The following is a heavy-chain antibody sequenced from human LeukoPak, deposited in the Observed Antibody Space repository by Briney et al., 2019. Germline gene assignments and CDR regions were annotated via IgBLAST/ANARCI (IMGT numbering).Heavy chain of an antibody. D-gene: IGHD3-10*01. CDR1: GGSISSYY. V-gene: IGHV4-59*01. Sequence: SETLSLTCTVSGGSISSYYWSWIRQPPGKGLEWIGYIYYSGSTSYNPSLKSRVTISVDTSKNQFSLKLSSVTAADTAAYYCASSKPSRGSGSYSPFSRFDPWGQGTLVTVSS. CDR2: IYYSGST. J-gene: IGHJ5*02. CDR3: ASSKPSRGSGSYSPFSRFDP.